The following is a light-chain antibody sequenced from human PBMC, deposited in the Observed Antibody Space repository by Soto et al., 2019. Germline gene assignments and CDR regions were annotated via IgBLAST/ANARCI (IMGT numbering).Light chain of an antibody. CDR2: GAS. Sequence: EIVMTQSPATLSVSPGERATLSCRASHSVSSNLAWYQQKPGQAPRLLIYGASTRATGIPARFSGSGSGTEFTLTINSLQSEDFAVYYRQQYNNWPRTFGQGTKVDI. J-gene: IGKJ1*01. V-gene: IGKV3-15*01. CDR1: HSVSSN. CDR3: QQYNNWPRT.